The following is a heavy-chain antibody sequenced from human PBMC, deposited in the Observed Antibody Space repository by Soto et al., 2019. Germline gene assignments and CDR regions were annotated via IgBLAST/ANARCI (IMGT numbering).Heavy chain of an antibody. CDR2: IYHSGST. CDR1: GGSISSGGYS. CDR3: ARIYYYDSNYFDY. Sequence: SETLSLTCAVSGGSISSGGYSWSWIRQPPGKGLEWIGYIYHSGSTYYNPSLKSRVTISMDRSKNQFSLKLTSVTAADTAVYYCARIYYYDSNYFDYWGQGTLVTVSS. J-gene: IGHJ4*02. V-gene: IGHV4-30-2*01. D-gene: IGHD3-22*01.